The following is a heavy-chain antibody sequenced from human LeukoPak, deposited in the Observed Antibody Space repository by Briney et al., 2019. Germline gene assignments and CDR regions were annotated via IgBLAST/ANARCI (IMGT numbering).Heavy chain of an antibody. J-gene: IGHJ4*02. Sequence: PGGSLRLSCAASGFTFSSYGMHWVRQAPGKGLEWVAVISYDGSNKYYADSVKGRFTISRDNSKNTLYLQMNSLRAEDTAVYYCAKGGTTIYDILTGYYRVQNVFDYWGQGTLVTVSS. CDR1: GFTFSSYG. D-gene: IGHD3-9*01. CDR3: AKGGTTIYDILTGYYRVQNVFDY. CDR2: ISYDGSNK. V-gene: IGHV3-30*18.